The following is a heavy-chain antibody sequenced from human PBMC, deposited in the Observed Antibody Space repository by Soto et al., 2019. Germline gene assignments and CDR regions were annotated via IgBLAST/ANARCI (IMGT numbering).Heavy chain of an antibody. CDR2: IYYSGST. V-gene: IGHV4-59*01. J-gene: IGHJ6*02. CDR3: ARDKVNIGVDGIHYFYGMDV. CDR1: GGSISSYY. Sequence: QVQLQESGPGLVKPSETLSLTCTVSGGSISSYYWSWIRQPPGEGLEWIGYIYYSGSTKYNPSLKSRVTISVDTSKNQFSLKLSSVTAADTAVYYCARDKVNIGVDGIHYFYGMDVWGQGTTVTVSS. D-gene: IGHD6-19*01.